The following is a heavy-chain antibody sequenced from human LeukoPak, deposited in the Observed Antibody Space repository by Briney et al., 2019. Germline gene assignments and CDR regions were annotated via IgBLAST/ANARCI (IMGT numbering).Heavy chain of an antibody. CDR2: ISAYNGNT. D-gene: IGHD3-22*01. V-gene: IGHV1-18*01. Sequence: ASVKVSCKASGYTFTSYGISWVRHAPGQGLEWMGWISAYNGNTNYAQKLQGRVTMTTDTSTSTAYMELRSLRSDDTAVYYCASIPDYYDSSGYSPLGYWGQGTLVTVSS. CDR1: GYTFTSYG. J-gene: IGHJ4*02. CDR3: ASIPDYYDSSGYSPLGY.